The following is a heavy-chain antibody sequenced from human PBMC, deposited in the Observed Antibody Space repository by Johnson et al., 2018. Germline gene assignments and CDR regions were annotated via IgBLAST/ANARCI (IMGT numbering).Heavy chain of an antibody. CDR1: GRSFSGYY. CDR2: INHSGST. D-gene: IGHD4-23*01. J-gene: IGHJ1*01. CDR3: SRGVTDQH. V-gene: IGHV4-34*01. Sequence: QVQLQQWGAGLLKPSETXSLTCAVYGRSFSGYYWSWLRQPPGKRLEWIGEINHSGSTNYNSSLKSRVTISIDTSKNQFSLKVSSVTAADTAVYYCSRGVTDQHWSQGTLVTVSS.